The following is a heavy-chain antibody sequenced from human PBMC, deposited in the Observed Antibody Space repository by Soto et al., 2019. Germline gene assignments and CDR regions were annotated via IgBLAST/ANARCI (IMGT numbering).Heavy chain of an antibody. CDR3: ARGHYGPFDY. CDR1: GFTFTSYA. V-gene: IGHV3-23*01. J-gene: IGHJ4*02. D-gene: IGHD3-10*01. CDR2: VSGSGDAT. Sequence: EVQLLDSGGGLVQPEGSLRLSCAASGFTFTSYAMTWVRQVPGKGLEWVSTVSGSGDATYYADSGRGRFTISRDNSKNTLYLQMNSLRAEDTAVYYCARGHYGPFDYWGQGTLVTVSS.